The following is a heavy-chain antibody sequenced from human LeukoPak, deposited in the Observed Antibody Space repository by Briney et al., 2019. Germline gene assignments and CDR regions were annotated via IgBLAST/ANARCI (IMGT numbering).Heavy chain of an antibody. CDR1: GFTFSNYW. CDR2: IKQDGSEK. J-gene: IGHJ4*02. CDR3: ARENDSSGYSAWDY. V-gene: IGHV3-7*01. Sequence: GGSLRLSCAASGFTFSNYWMSWVRQAPGKGLEWVANIKQDGSEKYYVDSVKGRFTISRDNAKNSLYLQMNSLRAEDTAVYYCARENDSSGYSAWDYWGQGTLVTVSS. D-gene: IGHD3-22*01.